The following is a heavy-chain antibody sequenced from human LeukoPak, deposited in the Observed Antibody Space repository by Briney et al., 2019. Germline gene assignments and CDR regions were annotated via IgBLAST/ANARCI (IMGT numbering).Heavy chain of an antibody. Sequence: PSETLSLTCAVYGGSFSGYYWSWLRQPPGKGLEWLGEINHSGSTNYNPSLKSRVTISVDTSKNQFSLKLSSVTAADTAVYYCARSLYSSSSFDYWGQGTLVTVSS. CDR3: ARSLYSSSSFDY. CDR1: GGSFSGYY. J-gene: IGHJ4*02. D-gene: IGHD6-13*01. CDR2: INHSGST. V-gene: IGHV4-34*01.